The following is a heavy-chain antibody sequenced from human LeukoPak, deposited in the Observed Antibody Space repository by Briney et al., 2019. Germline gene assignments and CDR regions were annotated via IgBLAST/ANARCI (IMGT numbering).Heavy chain of an antibody. CDR1: GGSISSSNW. J-gene: IGHJ5*02. CDR2: IYHSGST. CDR3: ARDLVAAAGSFDP. V-gene: IGHV4-4*02. Sequence: SGTLSLTCAVSGGSISSSNWWSWVRQPPGKGLEWIGEIYHSGSTNYNPSLKSRVTISVDKSKNQFSLKLSSVTAADTAVYYCARDLVAAAGSFDPWGQGTLVTVSS. D-gene: IGHD6-13*01.